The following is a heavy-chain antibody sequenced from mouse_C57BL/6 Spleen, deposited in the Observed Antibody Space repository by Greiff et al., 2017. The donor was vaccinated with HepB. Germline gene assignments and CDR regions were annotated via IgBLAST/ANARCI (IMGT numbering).Heavy chain of an antibody. CDR2: ISSGGSYT. J-gene: IGHJ3*01. V-gene: IGHV5-6*01. Sequence: EVQRVESGGDLVKPGGSLKLSCAASGFTFSSYGMSWVRQTPDKRLEWVATISSGGSYTYYPDSVKGRFTISRDNAKNTLYLQMSSLKSEDTAMYYCARGEKLDYGSSPAWFAYWGQGTLVTVSA. CDR1: GFTFSSYG. D-gene: IGHD1-1*01. CDR3: ARGEKLDYGSSPAWFAY.